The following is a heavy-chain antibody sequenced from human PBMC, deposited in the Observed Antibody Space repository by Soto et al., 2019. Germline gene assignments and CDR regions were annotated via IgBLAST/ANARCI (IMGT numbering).Heavy chain of an antibody. CDR2: ISGSGGST. D-gene: IGHD2-2*02. Sequence: EVQLVESGGGLVQPGRSLRLSCAASGFTFDDYAMHWVRQAPGKGLEWVSGISGSGGSTYYADSVKGRFTISRDNSKNTLYLQMNSLRAEDTAVYYCAKSSTPYCSSTSCYTPFDYWGQGTLVTVSS. CDR3: AKSSTPYCSSTSCYTPFDY. V-gene: IGHV3-23*04. J-gene: IGHJ4*02. CDR1: GFTFDDYA.